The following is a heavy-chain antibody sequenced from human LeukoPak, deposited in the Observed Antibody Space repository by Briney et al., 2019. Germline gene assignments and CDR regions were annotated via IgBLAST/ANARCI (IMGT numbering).Heavy chain of an antibody. Sequence: PSQTLSLTCAISGDSVSSNSAACSWIRQSPSRGLEWLGRTYYRSKWYHDYAVSVRSRVSVNPDTSKNQFSLQLNSVTPEDTAVYYCARFLGIGSQRYYFDSWGQGTLVTVSS. V-gene: IGHV6-1*01. D-gene: IGHD6-19*01. CDR1: GDSVSSNSAA. CDR3: ARFLGIGSQRYYFDS. CDR2: TYYRSKWYH. J-gene: IGHJ4*02.